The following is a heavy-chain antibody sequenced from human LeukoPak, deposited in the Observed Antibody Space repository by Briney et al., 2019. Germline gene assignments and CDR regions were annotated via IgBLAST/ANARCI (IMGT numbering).Heavy chain of an antibody. CDR1: CGSITNYY. J-gene: IGHJ4*02. D-gene: IGHD5-12*01. CDR3: AIHTGSGYDFAY. CDR2: IYYNGVT. Sequence: PSETLSLTCTVACGSITNYYWSSIRQPPGKGLEWIGYIYYNGVTNYNPSLKSRVTISLYTSKNQFSLRLNSVTAAVTAEYYCAIHTGSGYDFAYWGQGTLVTVCS. V-gene: IGHV4-59*08.